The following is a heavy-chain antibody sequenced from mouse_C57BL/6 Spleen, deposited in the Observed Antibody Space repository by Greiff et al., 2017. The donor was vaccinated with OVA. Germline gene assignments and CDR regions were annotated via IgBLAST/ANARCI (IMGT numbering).Heavy chain of an antibody. CDR2: IDPSDSYT. D-gene: IGHD1-1*01. CDR1: SYTFTSYW. J-gene: IGHJ2*01. Sequence: QVQLQQPGAELVMPGASVKLSCKASSYTFTSYWMHWVKQRPGQGLEWIGEIDPSDSYTNYNQKFKGKSTLTVDKSSSTAYMQLSSLTSEDSAVYYCARSGSSPYFDYWGQGTTLTVSS. CDR3: ARSGSSPYFDY. V-gene: IGHV1-69*01.